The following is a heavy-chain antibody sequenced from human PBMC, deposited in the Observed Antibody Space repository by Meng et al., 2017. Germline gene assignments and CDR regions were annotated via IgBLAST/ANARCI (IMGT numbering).Heavy chain of an antibody. CDR1: GYTFTSYG. D-gene: IGHD3-9*01. CDR3: ARENYDILTGYYSPLYYYYYGMDV. Sequence: ASVKVSCKASGYTFTSYGISWVRQAPGQGLEWMGWISAYNGNTNYAQKLQGRVTMTTDTSTSTAYMELRSLRPDDTAVYYCARENYDILTGYYSPLYYYYYGMDVWGQGTTVTVSS. CDR2: ISAYNGNT. V-gene: IGHV1-18*01. J-gene: IGHJ6*02.